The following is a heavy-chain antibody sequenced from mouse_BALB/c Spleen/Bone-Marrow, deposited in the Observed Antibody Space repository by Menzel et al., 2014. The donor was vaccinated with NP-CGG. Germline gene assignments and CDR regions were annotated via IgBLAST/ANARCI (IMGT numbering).Heavy chain of an antibody. Sequence: QVQLKDSDAELVRPGASVKISCKASGYTFTDHAIHWVKQKPEQGLEWIGYISPGDGVIKYNEKFKGKAILTADKSSSTAYMQLNSLTSEDSAVYFCKRSLGRFAYWGQGTLVTVSA. CDR3: KRSLGRFAY. CDR2: ISPGDGVI. V-gene: IGHV1S53*02. CDR1: GYTFTDHA. D-gene: IGHD4-1*01. J-gene: IGHJ3*01.